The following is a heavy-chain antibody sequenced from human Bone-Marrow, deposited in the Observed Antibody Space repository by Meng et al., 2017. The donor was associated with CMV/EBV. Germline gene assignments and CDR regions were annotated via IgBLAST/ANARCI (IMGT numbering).Heavy chain of an antibody. CDR3: AHRRGIAKVLDY. CDR1: GGSLSTDGVG. V-gene: IGHV2-5*02. CDR2: IYWDGDK. J-gene: IGHJ4*02. D-gene: IGHD3-10*01. Sequence: LHGSAPALVKPPQTLTLTCCCAGGSLSTDGVGDGLIRQPREKVQGLLGNIYWDGDKRYSQSLKSRLTISRDISENQVVLTMNSMEPEDTAAYYCAHRRGIAKVLDYWGQGTLVTVSS.